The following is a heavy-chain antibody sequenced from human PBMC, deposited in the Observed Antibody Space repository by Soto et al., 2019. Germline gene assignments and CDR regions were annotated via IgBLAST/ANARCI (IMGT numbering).Heavy chain of an antibody. CDR3: AGRTYG. CDR1: GFDVSSNY. J-gene: IGHJ3*01. CDR2: IYSGGTT. D-gene: IGHD4-17*01. Sequence: EVQLVESGGGLVQPGGSLRLSCAASGFDVSSNYMSWVRQAPGKGLEWVSLIYSGGTTYYADSVKGRFTISRHSSKNTVYLQMDSLRVEDTAVYYCAGRTYGWGEGTMVTVSA. V-gene: IGHV3-53*04.